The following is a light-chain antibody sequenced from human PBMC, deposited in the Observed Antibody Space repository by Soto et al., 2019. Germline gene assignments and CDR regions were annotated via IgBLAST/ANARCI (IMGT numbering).Light chain of an antibody. CDR2: GAS. CDR1: QSVGTT. CDR3: QQYSSWPEYT. Sequence: EIVMTQSPGTLSQSPGEGATLSCRASQSVGTTLAWYQQKPGQAPRRLIFGASTRVTGVPARFSGSGSGTEFTLSISSLQSDYFAVYYCQQYSSWPEYTFGQGTKLEIK. J-gene: IGKJ2*01. V-gene: IGKV3-15*01.